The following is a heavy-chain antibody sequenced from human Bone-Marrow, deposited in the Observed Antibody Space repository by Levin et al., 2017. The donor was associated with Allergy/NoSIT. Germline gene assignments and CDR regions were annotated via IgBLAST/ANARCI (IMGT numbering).Heavy chain of an antibody. CDR2: ISTSGSTT. Sequence: GGSLRLSCAASGFTFSGYEMNWIRQAPGKGLEWISYISTSGSTTYSADSVKGRFTISRDNAKNSLYLQMNSLRAEDTAVYYCARGALRYYDFLSGFYTTPFNWFDPWGQGTLVTVSS. CDR1: GFTFSGYE. CDR3: ARGALRYYDFLSGFYTTPFNWFDP. J-gene: IGHJ5*02. V-gene: IGHV3-48*03. D-gene: IGHD3-3*01.